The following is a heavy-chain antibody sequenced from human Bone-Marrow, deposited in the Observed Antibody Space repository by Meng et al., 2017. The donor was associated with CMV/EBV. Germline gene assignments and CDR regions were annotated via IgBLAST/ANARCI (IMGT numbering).Heavy chain of an antibody. CDR3: ARTDFWGAYDTEIIWFDP. CDR1: GGSISSYY. D-gene: IGHD3-3*01. Sequence: GSLRLSCTVSGGSISSYYWSWIRQPPGKGLEWIGYIYYSGSTNYNPSLKSRVTISVDTSKNQFSLKLTSVTAADTAVYYCARTDFWGAYDTEIIWFDPWGQGTLVTVSS. V-gene: IGHV4-59*01. CDR2: IYYSGST. J-gene: IGHJ5*02.